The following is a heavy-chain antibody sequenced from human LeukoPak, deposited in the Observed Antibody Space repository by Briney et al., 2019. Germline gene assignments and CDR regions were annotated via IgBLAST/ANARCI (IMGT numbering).Heavy chain of an antibody. CDR2: IYYSGST. Sequence: SETLSLTCTVSGGSISSYCWSWIRQPPGKGLEGIGYIYYSGSTNYNPSLKSRVTISVDTSKNQFSLTLSSVTAADTAVYYCARLSGWYFDYWGQGTLVTVSS. V-gene: IGHV4-59*08. J-gene: IGHJ4*02. D-gene: IGHD6-19*01. CDR1: GGSISSYC. CDR3: ARLSGWYFDY.